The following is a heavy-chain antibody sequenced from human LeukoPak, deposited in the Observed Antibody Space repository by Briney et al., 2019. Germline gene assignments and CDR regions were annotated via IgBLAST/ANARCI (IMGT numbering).Heavy chain of an antibody. D-gene: IGHD6-13*01. CDR1: GFTFSTYA. CDR3: AKGPRQQLVTRFDN. J-gene: IGHJ4*02. CDR2: ISGSGGRT. Sequence: GGSLRLSCAASGFTFSTYAMSWVRQAPGKGLEWVSDISGSGGRTYYADSVKGRFTVSRDNSKNTLYLQMSSLRADDTAVYYCAKGPRQQLVTRFDNWGQGTLVTVSS. V-gene: IGHV3-23*01.